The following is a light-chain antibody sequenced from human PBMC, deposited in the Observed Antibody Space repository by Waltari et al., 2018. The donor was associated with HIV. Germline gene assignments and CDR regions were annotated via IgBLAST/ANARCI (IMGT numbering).Light chain of an antibody. CDR2: EVS. CDR1: NSYVGRFNL. Sequence: QSALTQPASVSGSPGQSITISCTGTNSYVGRFNLVSWYQHHPGKPPKLIIYEVSKWPSGVSNRFSGSKSGNTVSLTISGLQADDEADYYCSSYAPSDSLAFGGGTKLTVL. CDR3: SSYAPSDSLA. J-gene: IGLJ3*02. V-gene: IGLV2-23*02.